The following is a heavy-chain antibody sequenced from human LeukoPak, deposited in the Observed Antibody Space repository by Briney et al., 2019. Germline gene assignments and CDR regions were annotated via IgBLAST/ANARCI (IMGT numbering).Heavy chain of an antibody. D-gene: IGHD5-12*01. CDR1: GFTFSSYA. J-gene: IGHJ3*02. CDR2: ISYDGSNK. CDR3: ARAVRYDPDAFDI. V-gene: IGHV3-30*09. Sequence: GGSLRLSCAASGFTFSSYAMHWVRQAPGKGLEWVAVISYDGSNKYYADSVKGRFAISRDNAKSSLYLQLNSLRAEDTAVYYCARAVRYDPDAFDIWGQGTMVTVSS.